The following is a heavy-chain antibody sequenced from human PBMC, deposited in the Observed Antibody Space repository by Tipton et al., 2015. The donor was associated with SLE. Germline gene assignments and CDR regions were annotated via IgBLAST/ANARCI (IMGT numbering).Heavy chain of an antibody. Sequence: TLSLTCSVSGVSISTSRYYWGWVRQSPGQGLVWVVSVSAGGSTYPHPSLKSRASISADASKNHFSLKLNSVTAADTAVYYCATNGHGETYEFFTEYLRHWGQGTLVTVSS. CDR3: ATNGHGETYEFFTEYLRH. V-gene: IGHV4-39*02. CDR2: VSAGGST. CDR1: GVSISTSRYY. J-gene: IGHJ1*01. D-gene: IGHD5-12*01.